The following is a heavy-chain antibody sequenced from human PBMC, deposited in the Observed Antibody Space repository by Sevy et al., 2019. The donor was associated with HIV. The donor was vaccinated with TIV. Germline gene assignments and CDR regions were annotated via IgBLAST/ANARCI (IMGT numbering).Heavy chain of an antibody. CDR1: GYRFTDYY. CDR3: ARDQEFCSTTTCYRGLEH. CDR2: INPNSDVT. J-gene: IGHJ1*01. Sequence: ASVKVSCETSGYRFTDYYIHWVRQAPGQGLEWMGWINPNSDVTKSAKKFQDRVIMTKDTSISTVYMELRGLTFDDSAVYYCARDQEFCSTTTCYRGLEHWGHGSLVTVSS. D-gene: IGHD2-2*01. V-gene: IGHV1-2*02.